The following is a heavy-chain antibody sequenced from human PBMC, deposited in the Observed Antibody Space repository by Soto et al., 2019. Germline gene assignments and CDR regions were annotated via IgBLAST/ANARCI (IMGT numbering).Heavy chain of an antibody. CDR1: GGTFSSYA. CDR2: IIPIFGTA. V-gene: IGHV1-69*12. Sequence: QVQLVQSGAEVKKPGSSVKVSCKASGGTFSSYAISWVRQAPGQGLEWMGGIIPIFGTANYAQKFQGRVTITADESTSTAYMELSSLRSEDTAVYYCASSGTAMVQDAFDIWGQGIMVTVSS. J-gene: IGHJ3*02. CDR3: ASSGTAMVQDAFDI. D-gene: IGHD5-18*01.